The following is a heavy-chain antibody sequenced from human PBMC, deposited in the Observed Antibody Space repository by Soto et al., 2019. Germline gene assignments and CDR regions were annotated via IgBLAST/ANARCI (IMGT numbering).Heavy chain of an antibody. V-gene: IGHV4-34*01. D-gene: IGHD4-17*01. Sequence: PSETLSLTCAVYGGSFSGYYWSWIRQPPGKGLEWIGEINHSGSTNYNPSLKSRVTISVDTSKNQFSLKLSSVTAADTAVYYCARSPPGVMTTVNTFDYWGQGTLVTVSS. CDR3: ARSPPGVMTTVNTFDY. J-gene: IGHJ4*02. CDR2: INHSGST. CDR1: GGSFSGYY.